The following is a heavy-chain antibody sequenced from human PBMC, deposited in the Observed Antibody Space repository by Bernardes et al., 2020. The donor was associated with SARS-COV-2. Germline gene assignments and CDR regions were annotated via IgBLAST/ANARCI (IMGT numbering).Heavy chain of an antibody. CDR2: IKEDGSEK. J-gene: IGHJ4*02. CDR3: AKGGYIYGS. V-gene: IGHV3-7*01. Sequence: GGSLRLSCAASGFTFSSYWMSWVRQAPGKGLEWVANIKEDGSEKNYVDSVKGRFSISRDNAKNSLYLQMNSLRAEDTAVYYCAKGGYIYGSWGQGTLVTVSS. CDR1: GFTFSSYW. D-gene: IGHD5-18*01.